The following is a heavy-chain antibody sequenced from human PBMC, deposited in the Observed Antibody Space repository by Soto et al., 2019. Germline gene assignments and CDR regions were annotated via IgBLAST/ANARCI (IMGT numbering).Heavy chain of an antibody. CDR3: ARAASGYDFYSYGMDV. J-gene: IGHJ6*02. CDR2: IIPILDIA. CDR1: GGTFSSYT. V-gene: IGHV1-69*02. Sequence: QVQLVQSGAEVKKPGSSVKVSCKASGGTFSSYTISWVRQAPGQGLEWMGRIIPILDIANYAQKFQGRVTITADKSTSTAHMALGSLRSEDTAVYYCARAASGYDFYSYGMDVWGQGTTVNVSS. D-gene: IGHD5-12*01.